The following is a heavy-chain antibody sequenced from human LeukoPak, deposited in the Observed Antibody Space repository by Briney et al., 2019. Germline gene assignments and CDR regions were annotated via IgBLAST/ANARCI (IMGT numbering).Heavy chain of an antibody. D-gene: IGHD6-19*01. V-gene: IGHV3-23*01. CDR1: GFTFSSYA. Sequence: GGSLRLSCAASGFTFSSYAMSWVRQAPGKGLEWVSAISGSGGSTYYADSVKGRFTISRDNSKNTLYLQMNSLRAEETAVYYCAKSREWLVLGSIDYWGQGTLVTVSS. CDR3: AKSREWLVLGSIDY. J-gene: IGHJ4*02. CDR2: ISGSGGST.